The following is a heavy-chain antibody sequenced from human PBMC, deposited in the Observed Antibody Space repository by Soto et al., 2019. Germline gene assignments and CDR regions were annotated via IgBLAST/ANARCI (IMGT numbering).Heavy chain of an antibody. Sequence: GGSLRRSCSASGFTLSDYEMNWVRQAPGKGLEWVSYISTSGGSLDYADSVQGRFTISRDNAKNSVYVQMNSLRAEDTAIYYCAREGKTWGRPDDFDSWGQGTMVTVAS. J-gene: IGHJ3*02. CDR2: ISTSGGSL. CDR1: GFTLSDYE. D-gene: IGHD6-6*01. V-gene: IGHV3-48*03. CDR3: AREGKTWGRPDDFDS.